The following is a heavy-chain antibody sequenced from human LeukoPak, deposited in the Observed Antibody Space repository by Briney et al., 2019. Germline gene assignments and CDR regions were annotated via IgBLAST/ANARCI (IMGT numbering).Heavy chain of an antibody. Sequence: ASVKVSCKASNNTLSNNGISWVRQAPGQGLEWMGWISGYNTYTTYAQKFQGRVTITADKSTSTAYMELSSLRSEDTAVYYCARAPDYDSSGYYNFDYWGQGTLVTVSS. D-gene: IGHD3-22*01. CDR3: ARAPDYDSSGYYNFDY. V-gene: IGHV1-18*01. CDR1: NNTLSNNG. CDR2: ISGYNTYT. J-gene: IGHJ4*02.